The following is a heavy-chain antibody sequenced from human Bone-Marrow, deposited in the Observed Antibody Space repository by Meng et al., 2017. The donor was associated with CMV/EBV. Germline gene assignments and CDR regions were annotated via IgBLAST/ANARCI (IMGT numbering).Heavy chain of an antibody. J-gene: IGHJ4*02. V-gene: IGHV1-2*02. D-gene: IGHD4-17*01. Sequence: QGQVVQAGDEGKKPGASVTVSCKASGYTFTGYYMHWVRQAPGQGLEWMGWINPNSGGTNYAQKFQGRVTMTRDTSISTAYMELSRLRSDDTAVYYCARDLDYGDYASDYWGQGTLVTVSS. CDR3: ARDLDYGDYASDY. CDR2: INPNSGGT. CDR1: GYTFTGYY.